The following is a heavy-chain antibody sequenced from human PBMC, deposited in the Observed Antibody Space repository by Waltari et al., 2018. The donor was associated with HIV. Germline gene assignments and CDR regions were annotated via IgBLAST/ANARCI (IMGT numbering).Heavy chain of an antibody. J-gene: IGHJ3*01. Sequence: MQSGPEVKKPGASVKVSCKASGYPFSDFLLYWVRQAPGLAPEWLGWINLNNGDTESPGRLQGRVSMNRDLAINTGYIEINRLTRDDTAIYYCVKSRWSDGLRGGFDSWGQGTMVTVSS. CDR3: VKSRWSDGLRGGFDS. D-gene: IGHD4-17*01. CDR1: GYPFSDFL. CDR2: INLNNGDT. V-gene: IGHV1-2*02.